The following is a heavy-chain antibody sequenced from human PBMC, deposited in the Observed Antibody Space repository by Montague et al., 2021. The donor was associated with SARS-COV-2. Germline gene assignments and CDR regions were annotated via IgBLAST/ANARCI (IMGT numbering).Heavy chain of an antibody. Sequence: LRLSCAASGFTFSSYGMHWVRQAPGKGLEWVAVISYDGSNKYYADSVKGRFTISRDNSKNTLYLQMNSLRAEDTAVYYCARDPKYYDILTGYLIARSYYYYYGMDVWGQGTTVTVSS. CDR3: ARDPKYYDILTGYLIARSYYYYYGMDV. V-gene: IGHV3-33*05. D-gene: IGHD3-9*01. CDR2: ISYDGSNK. CDR1: GFTFSSYG. J-gene: IGHJ6*02.